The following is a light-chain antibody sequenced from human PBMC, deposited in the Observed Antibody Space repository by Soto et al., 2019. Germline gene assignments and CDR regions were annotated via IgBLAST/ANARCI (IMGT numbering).Light chain of an antibody. J-gene: IGKJ1*01. CDR3: QQYYSYST. V-gene: IGKV1-9*01. Sequence: IQLTQSPSSLSASVGDRVTITCRASQGLSSYLAWYQQKPGKAPKLLIYAASTLQTGVPSRFSGSESGTDFTLTISSLQPEDFATYYCQQYYSYSTFGQGTRVDI. CDR2: AAS. CDR1: QGLSSY.